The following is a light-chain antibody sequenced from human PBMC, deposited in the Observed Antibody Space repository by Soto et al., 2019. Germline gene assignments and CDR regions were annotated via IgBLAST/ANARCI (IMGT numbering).Light chain of an antibody. J-gene: IGKJ1*01. CDR3: QQYNSYRT. Sequence: DIYMTQPPSPLSASVGDRVTIPCRARQSINNWFARDQQKPGKAPKLLIYDASMLESGDPSRFSGSGSGTEFTLTISSLQPDDFATYYRQQYNSYRTFGQGTKGDIK. CDR2: DAS. V-gene: IGKV1-5*01. CDR1: QSINNW.